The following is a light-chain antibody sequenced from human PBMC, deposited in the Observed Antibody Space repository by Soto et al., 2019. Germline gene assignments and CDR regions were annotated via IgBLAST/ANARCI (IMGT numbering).Light chain of an antibody. Sequence: QSALTQPRSESGSPGQSVTISCTGTSSDVGGYNSVSWYQQYPGKAPKLMIYDVSKRPSGVPDRFSGSKSGNAASLTISGLQAEDEADYYCCSYAGTYTWVFGGGTKLTVL. CDR3: CSYAGTYTWV. CDR2: DVS. J-gene: IGLJ3*02. CDR1: SSDVGGYNS. V-gene: IGLV2-11*01.